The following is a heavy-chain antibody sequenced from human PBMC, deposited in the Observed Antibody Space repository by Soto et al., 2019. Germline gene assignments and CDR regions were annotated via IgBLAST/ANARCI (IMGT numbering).Heavy chain of an antibody. V-gene: IGHV4-31*03. CDR3: ARVYDSSGYPAAGGAFDI. CDR2: IYYSGTT. Sequence: SETLSLTCSVSGASTSSGGHYWSWIRQHPGKGLEWIGYIYYSGTTYYNPSLKSRVTMSVDTSKKQFSLKLDSVTAADTAVYYCARVYDSSGYPAAGGAFDIWSQGTTVTVSS. CDR1: GASTSSGGHY. D-gene: IGHD3-22*01. J-gene: IGHJ3*02.